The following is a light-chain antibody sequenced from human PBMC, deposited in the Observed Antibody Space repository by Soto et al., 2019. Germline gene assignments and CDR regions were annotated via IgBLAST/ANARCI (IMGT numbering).Light chain of an antibody. Sequence: EIALPQSPATLSVSPGERATLSCRASQSFSSYLAWYQQKPGQAPRLLMSDASNRATGITARFSGRGSETDFTLATSSRETEDFAVYYCHQSRNWPHITLGQGTRLEIK. CDR1: QSFSSY. CDR3: HQSRNWPHIT. J-gene: IGKJ5*01. V-gene: IGKV3-11*01. CDR2: DAS.